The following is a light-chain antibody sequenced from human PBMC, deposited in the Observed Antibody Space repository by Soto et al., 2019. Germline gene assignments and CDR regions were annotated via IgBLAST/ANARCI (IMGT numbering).Light chain of an antibody. CDR2: EVN. V-gene: IGLV2-8*01. J-gene: IGLJ3*02. CDR3: SSYAGSNTWV. Sequence: QSVLTQPASVSGSPGQSITISCTGTSSDVGGYNYVSWYQQHPGKAPKLMIYEVNSRPSGVPDRFSGSKSGNTASLTVSGLQAEDESHYYCSSYAGSNTWVFGGGTKLTVL. CDR1: SSDVGGYNY.